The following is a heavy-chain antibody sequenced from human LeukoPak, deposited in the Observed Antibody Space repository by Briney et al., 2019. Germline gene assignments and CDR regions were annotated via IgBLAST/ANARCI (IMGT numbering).Heavy chain of an antibody. J-gene: IGHJ3*01. CDR2: VSYSGGT. Sequence: PSETLSLTSTVSRDSVSGHYGSCIRQTPGKGLEWIGYVSYSGGTNYNPSLKRRVSISLDTSKNQFSLKLSSPAAADPAVYYCARAPMAITTSAFPDAFDFWGQGTMVTVSS. D-gene: IGHD5-12*01. CDR3: ARAPMAITTSAFPDAFDF. V-gene: IGHV4-59*02. CDR1: RDSVSGHY.